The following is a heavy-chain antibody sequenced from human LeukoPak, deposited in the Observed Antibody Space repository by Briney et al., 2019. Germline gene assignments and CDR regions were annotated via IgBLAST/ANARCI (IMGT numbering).Heavy chain of an antibody. CDR2: INAHDGKR. CDR3: ARRSTLYSSGWFYFDY. V-gene: IGHV1-18*01. J-gene: IGHJ4*02. CDR1: GYTFTSYG. D-gene: IGHD6-19*01. Sequence: ASVKVSCKASGYTFTSYGISWVRQAPGQGLEWMGWINAHDGKRNYALKHEDRVTMTTDTSTSTVYMELRGLRSDDTAVYYCARRSTLYSSGWFYFDYWGQGTLVTVSS.